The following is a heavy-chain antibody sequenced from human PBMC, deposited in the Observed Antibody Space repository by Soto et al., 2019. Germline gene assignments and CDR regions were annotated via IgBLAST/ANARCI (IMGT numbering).Heavy chain of an antibody. CDR1: GGTFSSYA. CDR2: IIPIFGTA. Sequence: SVKVSCKASGGTFSSYAISWVRQAPGQGLEWMGGIIPIFGTANYAQKFQGRVTITADESTSTAYMELSSLRSEDTAVYYCARGNYYGSSGYYPLYYYYGMDVWGQGTTVTVSS. J-gene: IGHJ6*02. CDR3: ARGNYYGSSGYYPLYYYYGMDV. D-gene: IGHD3-22*01. V-gene: IGHV1-69*13.